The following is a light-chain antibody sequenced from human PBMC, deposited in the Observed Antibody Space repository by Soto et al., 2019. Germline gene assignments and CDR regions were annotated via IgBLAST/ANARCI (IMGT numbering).Light chain of an antibody. CDR3: ETWDSNSVV. Sequence: QSVLTQSSSASASLGSSVKLTCTLTSGHIRYIIAWHQQQPGKAPRYLMKLEHSGSYSKGSGVPDRFSGSSSGADRYLTISNLQFEDEADYYCETWDSNSVVFGGGTQLTVL. J-gene: IGLJ2*01. CDR2: LEHSGSY. CDR1: SGHIRYI. V-gene: IGLV4-60*02.